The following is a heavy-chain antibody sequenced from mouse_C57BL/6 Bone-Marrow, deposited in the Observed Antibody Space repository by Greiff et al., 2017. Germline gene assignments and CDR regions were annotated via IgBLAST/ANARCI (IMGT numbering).Heavy chain of an antibody. CDR2: IYPGSGST. J-gene: IGHJ3*01. V-gene: IGHV1-55*01. CDR3: ARWYCYGSRDWFAY. CDR1: GYTFTSYW. D-gene: IGHD1-1*01. Sequence: QVQLQQSGAELVKPGASVKMSCKASGYTFTSYWITWVKQRPGQGLEWIGDIYPGSGSTNYNEKFKSKATLTVDTSSSTAYMQLSSLTSEDSAVYYCARWYCYGSRDWFAYWGQGTRVTVSA.